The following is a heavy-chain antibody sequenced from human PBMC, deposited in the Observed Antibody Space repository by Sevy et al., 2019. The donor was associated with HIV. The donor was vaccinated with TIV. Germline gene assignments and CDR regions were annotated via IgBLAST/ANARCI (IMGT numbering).Heavy chain of an antibody. V-gene: IGHV4-39*01. J-gene: IGHJ4*02. CDR1: GGSISSSSYY. CDR3: ARIPSYYYDSSVHPDY. D-gene: IGHD3-22*01. CDR2: IYYSGST. Sequence: SETLSLTCTVSGGSISSSSYYWGWIRQPPGKGLEWLGSIYYSGSTYYNPSLKSRVTISVDTSKNQFSLKLSSVTAADTAVYYCARIPSYYYDSSVHPDYWGQGTLVTVSS.